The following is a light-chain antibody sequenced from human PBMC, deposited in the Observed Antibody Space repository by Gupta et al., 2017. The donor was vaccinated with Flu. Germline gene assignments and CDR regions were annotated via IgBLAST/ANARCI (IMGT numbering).Light chain of an antibody. CDR3: SSYRSSSTSFF. V-gene: IGLV2-14*01. J-gene: IGLJ1*01. Sequence: SGVGANNYFAWYQQHPGKAPKVMMYGVNNRPSGVAYRFSGSKSGNTASLTISGLQAEDEADYYCSSYRSSSTSFFFGTGTKVTVL. CDR2: GVN. CDR1: SGVGANNY.